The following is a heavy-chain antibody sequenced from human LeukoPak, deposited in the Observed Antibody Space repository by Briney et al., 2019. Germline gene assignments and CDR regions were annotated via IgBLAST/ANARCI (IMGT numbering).Heavy chain of an antibody. D-gene: IGHD6-13*01. Sequence: GGSLRLSCAASGFTFSSYGMNWVRQAPGKGLEWVSSISSSSSYIYYADSVKGRFTISRDNAKNSPHLQMNSLRAEDTAVYYCARTIAAAGKVGWFDPWGQGTLVTVSS. CDR2: ISSSSSYI. CDR1: GFTFSSYG. V-gene: IGHV3-21*01. J-gene: IGHJ5*02. CDR3: ARTIAAAGKVGWFDP.